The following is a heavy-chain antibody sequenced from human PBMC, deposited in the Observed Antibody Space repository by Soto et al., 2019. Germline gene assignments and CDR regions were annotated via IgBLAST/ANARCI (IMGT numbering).Heavy chain of an antibody. Sequence: ASVKVSCKASGYTFTGYYMHWVRQAPGQGLEWMGWINPNSGGTNYAQKLQGRVTMTTDTSTSTAYMELRSLRSDDTAVYYCARDYDFWSGYLDDDAFDIWGQGTMVTVS. CDR1: GYTFTGYY. CDR3: ARDYDFWSGYLDDDAFDI. D-gene: IGHD3-3*01. V-gene: IGHV1-2*02. CDR2: INPNSGGT. J-gene: IGHJ3*02.